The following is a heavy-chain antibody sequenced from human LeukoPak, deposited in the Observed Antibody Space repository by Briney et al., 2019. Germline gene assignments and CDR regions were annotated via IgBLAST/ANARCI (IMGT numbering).Heavy chain of an antibody. CDR2: INTDSSSI. CDR3: ARDATLSPGTVYFDY. Sequence: GGSLRLSCAASGFTFNIYEMNWVRQAPGKGLEWISHINTDSSSIHYADSMKGRFTISRDNAKNSLYLQMNSLRGEDTAIYYCARDATLSPGTVYFDYWGQGALVTVSS. CDR1: GFTFNIYE. D-gene: IGHD2-15*01. V-gene: IGHV3-48*03. J-gene: IGHJ4*02.